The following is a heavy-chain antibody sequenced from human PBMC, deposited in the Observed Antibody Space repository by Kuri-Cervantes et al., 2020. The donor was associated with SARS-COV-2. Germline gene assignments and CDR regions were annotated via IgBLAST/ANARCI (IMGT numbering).Heavy chain of an antibody. CDR3: ARDEDGGGGDGYFDY. CDR1: GFTFSDYT. CDR2: ITGINNGSTI. J-gene: IGHJ4*02. V-gene: IGHV3-48*04. Sequence: GGSLRLSCAASGFTFSDYTMNWVRQAPGKGLEWVSTITGINNGSTIYYADSVRGRFTISRGNAKNSLYLQMNSLRAEDTAVYYCARDEDGGGGDGYFDYWGQGTLVTVSS. D-gene: IGHD3-16*01.